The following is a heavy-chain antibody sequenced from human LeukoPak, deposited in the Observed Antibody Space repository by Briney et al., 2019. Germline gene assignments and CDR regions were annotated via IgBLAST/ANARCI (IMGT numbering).Heavy chain of an antibody. CDR1: SGSIGSFY. J-gene: IGHJ5*02. CDR3: ARDLTGTTWFDP. V-gene: IGHV4-59*01. D-gene: IGHD1-20*01. CDR2: INFSGST. Sequence: PSETLSLTCTISSGSIGSFYWSWIRQPPGKGLEWIGYINFSGSTKSNSALESRVTISVDTSKNQFSLKLSSVTAADTAVYYCARDLTGTTWFDPWGQGTLVTVSS.